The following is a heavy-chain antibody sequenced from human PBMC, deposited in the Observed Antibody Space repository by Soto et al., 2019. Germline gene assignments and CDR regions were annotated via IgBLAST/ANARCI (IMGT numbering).Heavy chain of an antibody. D-gene: IGHD3-10*01. Sequence: QVQLVQSGAEVKKPGASVKVSCKASGYTFTSYAMHWVRQAPGQRLEWMGWINAGNGNTKYSQKFQGRVTINRDTSARIAYMELSSLRYEDTAVYYCARDMGFGLSDYWGQGTLVTVSS. V-gene: IGHV1-3*01. CDR3: ARDMGFGLSDY. CDR1: GYTFTSYA. J-gene: IGHJ4*02. CDR2: INAGNGNT.